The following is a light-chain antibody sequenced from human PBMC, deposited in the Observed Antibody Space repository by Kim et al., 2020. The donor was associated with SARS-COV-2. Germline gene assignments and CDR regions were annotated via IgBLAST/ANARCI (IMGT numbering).Light chain of an antibody. CDR1: QSVLYSSNNKNY. J-gene: IGKJ2*01. Sequence: DIVMTQSPDSLAVSLGERATINCKSSQSVLYSSNNKNYLAWHQQKPGQPPKLLIYWASTRESGVPDRFSGSGSGTDFTLTISSLQAEDVAVYYCHQYHTTPYTFGQGTKLEI. V-gene: IGKV4-1*01. CDR2: WAS. CDR3: HQYHTTPYT.